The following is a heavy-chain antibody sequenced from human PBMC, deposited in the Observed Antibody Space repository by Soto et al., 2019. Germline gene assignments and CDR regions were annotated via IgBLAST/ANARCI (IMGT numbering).Heavy chain of an antibody. V-gene: IGHV1-2*04. Sequence: ASVKVSCKASGYTFTGYYMHWVRQAPGQGLEWMGWINPNSGGTNYAQKFQGWVTMTRDTSISTAYMELSRLRSDDTAVYYCAREADYDYVWGSYRRIYYFDYWGQGTLVTVSS. D-gene: IGHD3-16*02. CDR1: GYTFTGYY. CDR2: INPNSGGT. CDR3: AREADYDYVWGSYRRIYYFDY. J-gene: IGHJ4*02.